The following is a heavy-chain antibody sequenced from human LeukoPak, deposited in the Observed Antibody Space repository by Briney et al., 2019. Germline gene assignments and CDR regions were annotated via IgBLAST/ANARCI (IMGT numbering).Heavy chain of an antibody. D-gene: IGHD3-16*01. CDR3: ARDGIVIRFGGQDV. Sequence: GGSLRLSCAASGFTFSDFYMSWIRQAPGRGLEWVSYISTSSSTIYYADSVKGRFTISRDTAKSSLYLQMNSLRAEDTAVYYCARDGIVIRFGGQDVWGQGTTVTVS. J-gene: IGHJ6*02. CDR1: GFTFSDFY. CDR2: ISTSSSTI. V-gene: IGHV3-11*01.